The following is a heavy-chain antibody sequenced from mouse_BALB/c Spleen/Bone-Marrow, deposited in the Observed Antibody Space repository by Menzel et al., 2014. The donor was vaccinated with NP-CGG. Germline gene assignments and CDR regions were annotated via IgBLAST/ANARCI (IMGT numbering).Heavy chain of an antibody. V-gene: IGHV4-1*02. Sequence: DVQLVESGGGLVQPGGSLKLSCVASGFDFSRYWMSWVRQAPGKGLEWIGEINPDSSTINYTPSLKDKFIISRDNAINTLYLQMNKVRSEDTALYYCARHGNYGYFAYWGKGTTLTVSS. J-gene: IGHJ2*01. CDR1: GFDFSRYW. CDR3: ARHGNYGYFAY. D-gene: IGHD2-1*01. CDR2: INPDSSTI.